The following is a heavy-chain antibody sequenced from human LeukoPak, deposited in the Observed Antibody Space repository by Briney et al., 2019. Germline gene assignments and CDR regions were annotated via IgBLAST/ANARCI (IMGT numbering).Heavy chain of an antibody. J-gene: IGHJ4*02. CDR2: ISGSGGTT. V-gene: IGHV3-23*01. CDR1: GFIFSRYG. Sequence: GGSLRLSCAASGFIFSRYGMSWVRQAPGKGLEWVSAISGSGGTTYYADSVKGRFTISRDNSKSTLYLQINSLRAEDTAVYYCARGPYDILTGYWYYFDYWGQGTLVTVSS. D-gene: IGHD3-9*01. CDR3: ARGPYDILTGYWYYFDY.